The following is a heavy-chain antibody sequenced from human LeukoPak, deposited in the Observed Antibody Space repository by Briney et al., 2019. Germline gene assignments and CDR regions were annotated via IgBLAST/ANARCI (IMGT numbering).Heavy chain of an antibody. CDR1: GFTFRSYA. D-gene: IGHD6-13*01. Sequence: GGSLRLSCAASGFTFRSYAMSWVRQAPGQGLEWVSSISGGGGGTYYANSVKGRFTISRDNSKSTLYLQMNGLRAEDTAVYYCAKISTPIPAAGAMDNWGQGTLVAGSS. CDR3: AKISTPIPAAGAMDN. CDR2: ISGGGGGT. J-gene: IGHJ4*02. V-gene: IGHV3-23*01.